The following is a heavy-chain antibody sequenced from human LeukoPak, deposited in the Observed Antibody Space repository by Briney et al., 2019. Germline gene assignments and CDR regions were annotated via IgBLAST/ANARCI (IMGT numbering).Heavy chain of an antibody. CDR1: GGSISSSNW. D-gene: IGHD4-17*01. CDR3: ARDGYDYGDFDGDY. Sequence: SETLFLTCAVSGGSISSSNWWSWVRQPPGKGLEWIGEIYHSGSTNYNPSLKSRVTISVDKSKNQFSLKLSSVTAADTAVYYCARDGYDYGDFDGDYWGQGTLVTVSS. CDR2: IYHSGST. V-gene: IGHV4-4*02. J-gene: IGHJ4*02.